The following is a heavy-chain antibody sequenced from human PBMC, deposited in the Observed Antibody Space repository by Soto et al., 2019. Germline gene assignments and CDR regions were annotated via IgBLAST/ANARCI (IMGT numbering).Heavy chain of an antibody. V-gene: IGHV1-69*06. CDR1: GGTLSNQG. CDR3: ARGVYGSGNYYTGPSAFDI. D-gene: IGHD3-10*01. J-gene: IGHJ3*02. Sequence: QVQLEQSGAEVKKPGSSAKVSCKASGGTLSNQGVACLLRSHGHGLEWMGGTITVFNTAKYAQKCQGRVTVTADKFTNIAYMELSSLRSEDTAFYFCARGVYGSGNYYTGPSAFDIWGQGTMVIVSS. CDR2: TITVFNTA.